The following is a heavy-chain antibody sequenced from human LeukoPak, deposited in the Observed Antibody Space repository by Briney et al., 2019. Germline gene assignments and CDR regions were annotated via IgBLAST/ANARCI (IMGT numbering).Heavy chain of an antibody. CDR2: INHSGST. D-gene: IGHD2-2*01. J-gene: IGHJ5*02. V-gene: IGHV4-34*01. Sequence: SETLSLTCAVYGGSFSGYYWSWIRQPPGKGLEWIGEINHSGSTNYNPSLKSRVTISVDTSKNQFSLKLSSVTAADTAVYYCARGRAVRYCSSTSCYNWFDPWGQGTLVTVSS. CDR1: GGSFSGYY. CDR3: ARGRAVRYCSSTSCYNWFDP.